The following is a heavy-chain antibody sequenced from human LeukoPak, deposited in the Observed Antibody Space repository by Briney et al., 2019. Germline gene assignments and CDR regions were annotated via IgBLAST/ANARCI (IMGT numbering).Heavy chain of an antibody. CDR3: ATQNHIQLGFDY. V-gene: IGHV1-46*01. CDR2: INPSGGST. J-gene: IGHJ4*02. D-gene: IGHD5-18*01. CDR1: GYTFTSYY. Sequence: ASVKVSCKAPGYTFTSYYMHWVRQAPGQGLEWMGIINPSGGSTSYAQKFQGRVTMTRDTSTSTVYMELSSLRSEDTAVYYCATQNHIQLGFDYWGQGTLVTVSS.